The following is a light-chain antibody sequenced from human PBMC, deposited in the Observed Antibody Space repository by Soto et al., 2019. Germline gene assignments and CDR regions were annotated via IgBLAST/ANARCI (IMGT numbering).Light chain of an antibody. CDR3: CSYVRSNALL. CDR2: EGS. CDR1: SSDVGSYNL. Sequence: QSALTQPASVSGSPGQSITISCTGTSSDVGSYNLVSWYQQYPGKAPKVLIYEGSKRPSGVSYRFSGSKSGNTASLTISGLQAEDEADYYCCSYVRSNALLFGGGTKVTVL. J-gene: IGLJ2*01. V-gene: IGLV2-23*01.